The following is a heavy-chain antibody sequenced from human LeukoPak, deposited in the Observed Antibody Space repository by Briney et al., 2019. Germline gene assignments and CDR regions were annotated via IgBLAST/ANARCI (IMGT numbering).Heavy chain of an antibody. D-gene: IGHD4-17*01. CDR3: ARTLYDYDYAYYYGMDV. J-gene: IGHJ6*02. V-gene: IGHV3-11*01. Sequence: GGSLRLSCAVSGFTFSDYYMTWIRQAPGKGLEWISDVSDSGRTRDYADSVKGRFTVSRDNARNSLYLQMNSLRADDTAVYYCARTLYDYDYAYYYGMDVWGQGTTVIVSS. CDR2: VSDSGRTR. CDR1: GFTFSDYY.